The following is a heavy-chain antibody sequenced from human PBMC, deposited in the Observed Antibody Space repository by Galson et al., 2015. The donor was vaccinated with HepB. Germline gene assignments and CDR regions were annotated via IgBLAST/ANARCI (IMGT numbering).Heavy chain of an antibody. Sequence: SLRLSCAASGFTFSSYAMSWVRQAPGKGLEWVSAISGSGGSTYYADSVKGRFTISRDNSKNTLYLQMNSLRAEDTAVYYCAKVSHFPDILTGYGHWGQGTLVTVSS. CDR2: ISGSGGST. V-gene: IGHV3-23*01. CDR1: GFTFSSYA. D-gene: IGHD3-9*01. J-gene: IGHJ4*02. CDR3: AKVSHFPDILTGYGH.